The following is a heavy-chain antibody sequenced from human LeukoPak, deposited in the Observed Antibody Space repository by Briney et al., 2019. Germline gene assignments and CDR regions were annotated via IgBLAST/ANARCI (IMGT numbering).Heavy chain of an antibody. D-gene: IGHD5-18*01. V-gene: IGHV4-59*12. CDR1: GGSISSYY. J-gene: IGHJ4*02. Sequence: SETLSLACTVSGGSISSYYWSWIRQPPGKGLEWIGYIYYSGSTNYNPSLKSRVTISVDTSKNQFSLKLSSVTAADTAVYYCARDRGYSYGYRGGDDYWGQGTLVTVSS. CDR2: IYYSGST. CDR3: ARDRGYSYGYRGGDDY.